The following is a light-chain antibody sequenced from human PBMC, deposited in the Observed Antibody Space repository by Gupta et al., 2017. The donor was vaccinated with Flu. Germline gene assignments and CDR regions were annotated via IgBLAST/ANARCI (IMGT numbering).Light chain of an antibody. CDR1: SSDVGNHKF. CDR2: EGG. CDR3: CADAGSNNLV. J-gene: IGLJ2*01. Sequence: ITISRTGTSSDVGNHKFVYWHQHHPGKAHKLMIYEGGRRPAGVATRFSGSKSGNTASLTISERMKEEEADYYCCADAGSNNLVFGGGTKVTVL. V-gene: IGLV2-23*01.